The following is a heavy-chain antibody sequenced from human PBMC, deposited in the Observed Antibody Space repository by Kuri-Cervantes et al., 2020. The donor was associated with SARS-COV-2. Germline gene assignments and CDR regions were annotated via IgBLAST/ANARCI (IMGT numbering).Heavy chain of an antibody. D-gene: IGHD3-16*01. Sequence: GESLKISCAASGFAFSSHAMSWVRQTPEEGLEWVSAIRSGGASTYYADSVMGRISISSDDSKNTLYLQMNGLRVEDTDVYFCARDRGAFGGWFDPWGQGTLVTVSS. CDR1: GFAFSSHA. V-gene: IGHV3-23*01. CDR3: ARDRGAFGGWFDP. J-gene: IGHJ5*02. CDR2: IRSGGAST.